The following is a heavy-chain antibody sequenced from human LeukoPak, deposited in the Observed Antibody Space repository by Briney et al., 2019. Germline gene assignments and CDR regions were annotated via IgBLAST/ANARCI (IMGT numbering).Heavy chain of an antibody. CDR1: GYTFTGYF. CDR3: ARDGTVTTIPYYYYYMDV. D-gene: IGHD4-17*01. V-gene: IGHV1-2*02. Sequence: GASVKVSCKASGYTFTGYFIHWVRQVPGQGLEWMGWINPNSGGTKYAQKFQGRVTMTRDTSISTTYMELSRLRSDDTAVYYCARDGTVTTIPYYYYYMDVWGKGTTVTVSS. J-gene: IGHJ6*03. CDR2: INPNSGGT.